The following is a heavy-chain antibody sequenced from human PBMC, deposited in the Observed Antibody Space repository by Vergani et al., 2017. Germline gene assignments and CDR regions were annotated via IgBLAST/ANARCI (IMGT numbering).Heavy chain of an antibody. J-gene: IGHJ6*02. CDR1: GGTFSSYT. V-gene: IGHV1-69*08. CDR3: AREGSWSYYNYYYGMDV. D-gene: IGHD3-10*01. Sequence: QVQLVQSGAEVKKPGSSVKVSCKASGGTFSSYTISWVRQAPGQGLEWMGRIIPILGIANYAQKFQGRVTITADKSTSTAYMELSSLRSEDTAVYYCAREGSWSYYNYYYGMDVWGQGTTVTVSS. CDR2: IIPILGIA.